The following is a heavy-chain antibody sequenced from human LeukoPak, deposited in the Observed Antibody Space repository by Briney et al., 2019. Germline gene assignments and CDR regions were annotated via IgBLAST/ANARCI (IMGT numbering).Heavy chain of an antibody. D-gene: IGHD2-15*01. V-gene: IGHV4-39*01. CDR1: GGSISSNTYY. J-gene: IGHJ4*02. CDR3: ARHRGCSGGTCYRYFDY. CDR2: IYYSGST. Sequence: PSETLSLTCTVSGGSISSNTYYWGWIRQPPGKGLEWIGSIYYSGSTYYNPSLKSRATISVDTSTNQFSLKLTSVTAADTAVYYCARHRGCSGGTCYRYFDYWGQGTLATVSS.